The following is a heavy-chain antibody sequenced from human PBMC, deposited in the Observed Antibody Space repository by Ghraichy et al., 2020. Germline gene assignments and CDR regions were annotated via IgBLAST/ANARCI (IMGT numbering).Heavy chain of an antibody. V-gene: IGHV1-3*01. CDR3: VTYTSSRNGGDY. CDR2: LYPGNGNT. J-gene: IGHJ4*02. CDR1: GYSFSNFE. D-gene: IGHD6-13*01. Sequence: ASGKVSCKTSGYSFSNFEIHWVRQAPGQSLEWVGWLYPGNGNTKYSEKFQGRVTFTRDTSATTAYMEVSSLRSEDTAVYYCVTYTSSRNGGDYWGQGTLVTVSS.